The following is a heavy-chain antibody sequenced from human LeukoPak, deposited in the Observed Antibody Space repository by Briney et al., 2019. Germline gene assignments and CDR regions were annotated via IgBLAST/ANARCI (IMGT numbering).Heavy chain of an antibody. CDR3: ARVYYYDSSGYYPAEYFQH. Sequence: SGTLSLTCAVSGGSISSSNWWSWVRQPPGKGLEWIGEIYHSGSTNYNPSLKSRVTISVDKSKNQFSLKLSSVTAADTAVYYCARVYYYDSSGYYPAEYFQHWGQGTLVTVSS. D-gene: IGHD3-22*01. J-gene: IGHJ1*01. CDR2: IYHSGST. V-gene: IGHV4-4*02. CDR1: GGSISSSNW.